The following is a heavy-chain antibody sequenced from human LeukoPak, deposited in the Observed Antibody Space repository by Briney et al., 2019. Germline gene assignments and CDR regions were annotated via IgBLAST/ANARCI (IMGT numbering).Heavy chain of an antibody. CDR1: GASISSYY. D-gene: IGHD3-22*01. V-gene: IGHV4-59*08. CDR3: ARYDNSGYYSLDY. CDR2: SHYSGSS. Sequence: SETLSLTCTVSGASISSYYWSWIRQPPGKGLEWIGHSHYSGSSNYNPSLKSRVTISVDTSKNQFSLKLSSVTAADTAVYYCARYDNSGYYSLDYCGQGALVTVSS. J-gene: IGHJ4*02.